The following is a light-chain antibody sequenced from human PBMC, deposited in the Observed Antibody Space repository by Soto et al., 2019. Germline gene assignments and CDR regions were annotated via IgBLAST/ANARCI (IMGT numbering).Light chain of an antibody. CDR1: SSDV. V-gene: IGLV2-11*01. CDR2: YVS. CDR3: CSSAGGFTWV. J-gene: IGLJ3*02. Sequence: QSALTQPRSVSGSPGQSVTISCTGTSSDVVSWYQQHPGKAPKLIIYYVSQRPSGVPDRFSGSKSGNTASLTISGLQAEDEADYYCCSSAGGFTWVFGGGTKLTAL.